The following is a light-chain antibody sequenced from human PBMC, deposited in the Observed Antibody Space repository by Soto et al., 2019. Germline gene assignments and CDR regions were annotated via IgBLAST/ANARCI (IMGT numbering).Light chain of an antibody. V-gene: IGLV2-14*01. CDR3: SSYTSSSTVV. CDR1: SNDVGGYNY. CDR2: EVT. J-gene: IGLJ2*01. Sequence: QSVLTQPASVSGSPGQSITISCTGTSNDVGGYNYVSWYQHHPGKAPKLMIYEVTTRPSGVSNRFSGSRSGNTASLGISGLQAEDEADYYCSSYTSSSTVVFGGGTKLTVL.